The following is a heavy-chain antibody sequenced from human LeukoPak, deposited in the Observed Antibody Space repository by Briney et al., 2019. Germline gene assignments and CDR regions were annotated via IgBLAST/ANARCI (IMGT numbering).Heavy chain of an antibody. CDR2: IYYSGST. CDR3: ARVRVGQQLGP. V-gene: IGHV4-59*08. Sequence: SETLSLTCAVYGGSFSGYYWSWIRQPPGKGLEWIGFIYYSGSTNYSPSLKSRVTISVDTSKNQFSLKLTSVTAADTAVYYCARVRVGQQLGPWGQGTLVTVSS. J-gene: IGHJ5*02. D-gene: IGHD6-13*01. CDR1: GGSFSGYY.